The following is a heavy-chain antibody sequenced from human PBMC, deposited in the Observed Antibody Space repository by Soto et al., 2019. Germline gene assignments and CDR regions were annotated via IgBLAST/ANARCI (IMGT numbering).Heavy chain of an antibody. CDR2: TYHSGTT. J-gene: IGHJ5*02. CDR3: ARVVNSSPARGPNWFDP. Sequence: SETLSLTCAVSGDSINNSHWWSWVRQTPGKGLEWIGETYHSGTTNYNPSLKTRVTISIDKSKNQFSLKMNSVTAADTAVYYCARVVNSSPARGPNWFDPWGQGTLVTVSS. CDR1: GDSINNSHW. V-gene: IGHV4-4*02. D-gene: IGHD6-13*01.